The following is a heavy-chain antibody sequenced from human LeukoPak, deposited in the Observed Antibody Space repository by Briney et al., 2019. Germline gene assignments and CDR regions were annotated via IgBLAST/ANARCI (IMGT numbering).Heavy chain of an antibody. D-gene: IGHD6-19*01. CDR2: INHSGST. J-gene: IGHJ3*02. Sequence: SETLSLTCAVYGGSFSGYYWSWIRQPPGKGLEWIGEINHSGSTNYNPSLKSRVTISVDTSKNQFSLKLSSVTAADMAVYYCARGQWLDAFDIWGQGTMVTVSS. CDR1: GGSFSGYY. V-gene: IGHV4-34*01. CDR3: ARGQWLDAFDI.